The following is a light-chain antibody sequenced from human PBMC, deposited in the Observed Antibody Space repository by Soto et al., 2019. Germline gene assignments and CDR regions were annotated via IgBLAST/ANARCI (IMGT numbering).Light chain of an antibody. CDR1: SSNIGAGYD. V-gene: IGLV1-40*01. CDR3: QSYDSSLSGWV. J-gene: IGLJ1*01. CDR2: GNS. Sequence: QPVLTQPPSVSGAPGQRVTISCTGSSSNIGAGYDVNWYQQLPGTAPKLLIYGNSNRPSGVPDRFSGSKSGTSASLAITGLQAEDEADYYCQSYDSSLSGWVFGTGTKVTVL.